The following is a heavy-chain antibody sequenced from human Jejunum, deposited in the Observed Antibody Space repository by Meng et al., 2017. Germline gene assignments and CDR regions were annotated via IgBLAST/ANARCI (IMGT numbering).Heavy chain of an antibody. CDR1: GGYINKKNW. Sequence: QVQLQESGPGLLKPSGTLSLTCAVSGGYINKKNWWRWVRQSPERGLEWIGEIYNGGNTNYNPSLNRRVTMSVDESTNQMSLKLTSVTAADTAVYYCVRGEFAMLARFDFWGQGILVTVSS. V-gene: IGHV4-4*02. J-gene: IGHJ4*02. D-gene: IGHD2-2*01. CDR3: VRGEFAMLARFDF. CDR2: IYNGGNT.